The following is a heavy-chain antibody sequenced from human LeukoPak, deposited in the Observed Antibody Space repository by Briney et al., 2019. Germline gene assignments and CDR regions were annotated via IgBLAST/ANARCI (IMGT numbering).Heavy chain of an antibody. CDR3: ARVSGYDWESFHDY. V-gene: IGHV4-59*01. CDR1: GFTFSTYT. CDR2: IYHSGSA. D-gene: IGHD5-12*01. J-gene: IGHJ4*02. Sequence: GSLRLSCAASGFTFSTYTMNWIRQPPGKGLEWIGYIYHSGSANYNPSLKSRVTISVDTSKNQFSLRLSSVTAADTAVYYCARVSGYDWESFHDYWGQGILVTVSS.